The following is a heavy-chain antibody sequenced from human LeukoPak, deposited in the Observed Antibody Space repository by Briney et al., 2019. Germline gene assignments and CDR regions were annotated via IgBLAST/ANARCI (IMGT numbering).Heavy chain of an antibody. CDR3: ARDDAAVLYSSSWFLDY. Sequence: GSLRLSFAASGFPFYDYGMSWVRQAPGKGLEGVSGINWNGGSTGYADSVKGRFTISRDNAKNSLYLQMNSLRAEDTALYYCARDDAAVLYSSSWFLDYWGQGTLVTVSS. CDR1: GFPFYDYG. J-gene: IGHJ4*02. D-gene: IGHD6-13*01. CDR2: INWNGGST. V-gene: IGHV3-20*03.